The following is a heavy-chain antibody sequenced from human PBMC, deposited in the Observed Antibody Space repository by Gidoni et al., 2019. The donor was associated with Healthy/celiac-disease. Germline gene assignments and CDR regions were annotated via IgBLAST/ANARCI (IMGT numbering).Heavy chain of an antibody. Sequence: QLQLQESGPGLVKPSETLSLTCTVSGGSISSSSYYWGWIRQPPGKGLEWIGSIYYSGSTYYNPSLKSRVTISVDTSKNQFSLKLSPVTAADTAVYYCARLGSYDYYYYGMDVWGQGTTVTVSS. CDR3: ARLGSYDYYYYGMDV. CDR2: IYYSGST. CDR1: GGSISSSSYY. V-gene: IGHV4-39*01. J-gene: IGHJ6*02. D-gene: IGHD2-15*01.